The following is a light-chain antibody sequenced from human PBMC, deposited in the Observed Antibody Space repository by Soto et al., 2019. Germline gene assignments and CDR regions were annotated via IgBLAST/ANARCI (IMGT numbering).Light chain of an antibody. Sequence: DIQMTQSPSTLSASVGDRVTITCRASQSIISCFAWYQQKPGKAPEVLIYDASSFESWVPSRFSGSGSGTEFTLTISSLQPDDFATYYCQQYNSYSWTFGRGTKVDIK. J-gene: IGKJ1*01. V-gene: IGKV1-5*01. CDR3: QQYNSYSWT. CDR2: DAS. CDR1: QSIISC.